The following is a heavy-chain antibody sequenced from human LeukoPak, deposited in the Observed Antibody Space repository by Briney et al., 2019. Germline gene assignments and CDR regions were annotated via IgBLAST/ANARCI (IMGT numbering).Heavy chain of an antibody. Sequence: PGGSLRLSCAASGFTFSDYYMSWIRQAPGKGLEWVSYISSSGSTIYYADSVKGRFTISRDNSKNTLYLQMNSLRAEDTAVYYCAKDPGSSYSYGYYNYWGQGTLVTVSS. CDR3: AKDPGSSYSYGYYNY. CDR1: GFTFSDYY. V-gene: IGHV3-11*01. D-gene: IGHD5-18*01. J-gene: IGHJ4*02. CDR2: ISSSGSTI.